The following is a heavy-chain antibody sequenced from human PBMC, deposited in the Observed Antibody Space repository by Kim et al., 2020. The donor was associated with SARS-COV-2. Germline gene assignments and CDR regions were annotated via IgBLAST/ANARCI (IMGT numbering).Heavy chain of an antibody. CDR1: GFTFSSYG. CDR3: ANQIFEDPPLEYYYYGMDV. D-gene: IGHD3-3*01. CDR2: ISYDGSNK. Sequence: GGSLRLSCAASGFTFSSYGMHWVRQAPGKGLEWVAVISYDGSNKYYADSVKGRFTISRDNSKNTLYLQMNSLRAEDTAVYYCANQIFEDPPLEYYYYGMDVWGQGTTVTVSS. J-gene: IGHJ6*02. V-gene: IGHV3-30*18.